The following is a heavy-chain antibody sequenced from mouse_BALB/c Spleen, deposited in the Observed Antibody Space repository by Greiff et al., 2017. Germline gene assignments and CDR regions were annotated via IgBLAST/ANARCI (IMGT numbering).Heavy chain of an antibody. D-gene: IGHD2-3*01. Sequence: EVQLQQTGTVLARPGASVKMSCKASGYTFTSYWMHWVKQRPGQGLEWIGAIYPGNSDTSYNQKFKGKAKLTAVTSTSTAYMELSSLTNEDSAVYYCTRWVGWLLRGGAMDYWGQGTSVTVSS. V-gene: IGHV1-5*01. CDR3: TRWVGWLLRGGAMDY. CDR1: GYTFTSYW. CDR2: IYPGNSDT. J-gene: IGHJ4*01.